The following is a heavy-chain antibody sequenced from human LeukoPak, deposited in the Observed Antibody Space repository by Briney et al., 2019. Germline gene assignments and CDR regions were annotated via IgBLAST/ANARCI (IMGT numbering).Heavy chain of an antibody. Sequence: PGGSLRLSCVASGFTFSHYSMNWVRQAPGKGLEWVSSIRFTGSYIYYADSVKGRFTISRDDAKNLLSLQMISLRAEDTAVYYCARYPEMATWGGYFDYWGQGTLVTVSS. V-gene: IGHV3-21*01. D-gene: IGHD5-24*01. CDR3: ARYPEMATWGGYFDY. CDR2: IRFTGSYI. CDR1: GFTFSHYS. J-gene: IGHJ4*02.